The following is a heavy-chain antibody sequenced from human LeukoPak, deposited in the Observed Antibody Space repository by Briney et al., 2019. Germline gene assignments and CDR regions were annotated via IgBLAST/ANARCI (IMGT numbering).Heavy chain of an antibody. D-gene: IGHD1-1*01. J-gene: IGHJ4*02. V-gene: IGHV3-48*04. CDR2: ISSSSSTI. CDR3: TTGGNGYLDYYFDY. Sequence: PGGSLRLSCAASGFTFSSYSMNWVRQAPGKGLEWVSYISSSSSTIYYADSVKGRFTISRDNAKNSLYLQMNSLRAEDTAVYYCTTGGNGYLDYYFDYWGQGTLVTVSS. CDR1: GFTFSSYS.